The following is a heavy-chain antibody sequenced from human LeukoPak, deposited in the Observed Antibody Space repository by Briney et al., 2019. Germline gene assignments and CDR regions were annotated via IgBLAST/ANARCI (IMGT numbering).Heavy chain of an antibody. Sequence: GGSLRLSCAASGFTFSSYALSWVRQAPGKGLQWVSAISGSGGNTYYADSVKGRFTISRDNSKNTLYLQINSLRAEDTAVYYCAKGSYYYGSGSYSFDNCGQGTLLTVPP. V-gene: IGHV3-23*01. D-gene: IGHD3-10*01. J-gene: IGHJ4*02. CDR3: AKGSYYYGSGSYSFDN. CDR2: ISGSGGNT. CDR1: GFTFSSYA.